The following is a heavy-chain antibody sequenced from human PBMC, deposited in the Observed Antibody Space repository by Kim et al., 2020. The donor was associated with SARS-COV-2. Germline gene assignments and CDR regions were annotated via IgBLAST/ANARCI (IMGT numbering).Heavy chain of an antibody. V-gene: IGHV4-39*01. D-gene: IGHD2-21*02. Sequence: SETLSLTCTVSGGSISSSSYYWGWIRQPPGKGLEWIGSIYYSGSTYYNPSLKSRVTISVDTSKNQFSLKLSSVTAADTALDYCARHPAYCGGDCYPDYNWFDPWGQGTLVTVSS. CDR2: IYYSGST. CDR1: GGSISSSSYY. J-gene: IGHJ5*02. CDR3: ARHPAYCGGDCYPDYNWFDP.